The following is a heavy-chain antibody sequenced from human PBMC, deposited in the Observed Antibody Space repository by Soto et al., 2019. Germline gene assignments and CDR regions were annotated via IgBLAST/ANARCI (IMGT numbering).Heavy chain of an antibody. J-gene: IGHJ6*02. CDR1: GFSFRSFG. V-gene: IGHV3-30*18. Sequence: PGWSLGLSCEVSGFSFRSFGMHWVRQAPGKGLEWVTVISHEGSYKHYADSVKGRFTISRDDSKNTLYLQMNSLRAEDTAVYYCAKEGGYGDRIADDYYYYGRDVWGQGTT. CDR3: AKEGGYGDRIADDYYYYGRDV. CDR2: ISHEGSYK. D-gene: IGHD4-17*01.